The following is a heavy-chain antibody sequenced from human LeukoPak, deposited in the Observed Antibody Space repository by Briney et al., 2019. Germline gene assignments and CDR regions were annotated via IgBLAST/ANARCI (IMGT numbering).Heavy chain of an antibody. J-gene: IGHJ4*02. CDR3: AKDPRYNDASEY. V-gene: IGHV3-23*01. CDR2: ISGGGTST. D-gene: IGHD1-1*01. Sequence: GGSLRLSCAASGFTFSSYAMSWVRQAPGKGLEWVSTISGGGTSTYYADSVKGRFTISRDNSKNTLSLQMNSLRAEDTAVYYCAKDPRYNDASEYWGQGTLVTVST. CDR1: GFTFSSYA.